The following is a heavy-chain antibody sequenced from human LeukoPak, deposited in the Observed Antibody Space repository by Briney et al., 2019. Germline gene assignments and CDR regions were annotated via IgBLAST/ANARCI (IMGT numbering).Heavy chain of an antibody. Sequence: GASVKVSCKASGCTFTGYYMHWVRQAPGQGLEWMGWINPNSGGTNYAQKFQGWVTMTRDTSISTAYMELSRLRSDDTAVYYCARADMVRGVPFDYWGQGTLVTVSS. J-gene: IGHJ4*02. CDR1: GCTFTGYY. CDR3: ARADMVRGVPFDY. V-gene: IGHV1-2*04. D-gene: IGHD3-10*01. CDR2: INPNSGGT.